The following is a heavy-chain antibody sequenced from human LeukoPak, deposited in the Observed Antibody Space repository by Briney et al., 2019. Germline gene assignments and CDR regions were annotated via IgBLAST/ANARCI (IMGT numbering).Heavy chain of an antibody. CDR2: IYYSGST. J-gene: IGHJ4*02. Sequence: SETLSLTCTVFGGSISSYYWSWIRQPPGKGLEWIGYIYYSGSTNYNPSLKSRVTISVDTSKNQFSLKLSSVTAADTAVYYCARGYDFWSGYWDYWGQGILVTVSS. D-gene: IGHD3/OR15-3a*01. V-gene: IGHV4-59*01. CDR3: ARGYDFWSGYWDY. CDR1: GGSISSYY.